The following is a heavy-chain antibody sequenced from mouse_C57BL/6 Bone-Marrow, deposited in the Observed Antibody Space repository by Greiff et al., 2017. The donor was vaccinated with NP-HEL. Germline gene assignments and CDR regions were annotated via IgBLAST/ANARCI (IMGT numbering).Heavy chain of an antibody. D-gene: IGHD1-1*01. J-gene: IGHJ4*01. V-gene: IGHV1-80*01. CDR3: ARITTVVAPYYYAMDY. CDR2: IYPGDGDT. Sequence: QVHVKQSGAELVKPGASVKISCKASGYAFSSYWMNWVKQRPGKGLEWIGQIYPGDGDTNYNGKFKGKATLTADKSSSTAYMQLSSLTSEDSAVYFCARITTVVAPYYYAMDYWGQGTSVTVSS. CDR1: GYAFSSYW.